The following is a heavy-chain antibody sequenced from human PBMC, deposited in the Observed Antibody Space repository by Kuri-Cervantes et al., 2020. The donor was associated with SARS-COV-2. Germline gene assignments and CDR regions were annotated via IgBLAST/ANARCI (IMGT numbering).Heavy chain of an antibody. Sequence: ASVKVSCKASGFTFTSSAVQWVRQAPGQGLEWMGWISTYNGNTNYAQKLQGRVTMTTDTSTSTAYMELRSLRSDDTAVYYCAREIQLWKPIDYWGQGTLVTVSS. CDR3: AREIQLWKPIDY. CDR1: GFTFTSSA. CDR2: ISTYNGNT. J-gene: IGHJ4*02. D-gene: IGHD5-18*01. V-gene: IGHV1-18*01.